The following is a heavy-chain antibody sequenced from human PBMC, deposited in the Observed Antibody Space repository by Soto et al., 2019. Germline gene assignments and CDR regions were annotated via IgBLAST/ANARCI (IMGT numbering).Heavy chain of an antibody. CDR3: ARVGLKFLLGGEFFQV. D-gene: IGHD3-16*01. V-gene: IGHV3-48*01. Sequence: DVYLVESGGGLVQPGGSLRLSCTASGFTLSSYSMNWVRQAPGKGPEWVSHISSNSDTVDYADPVKGRITISRDNARNSLSLQMNSLRAEDTAVYYCARVGLKFLLGGEFFQVWGQGTLVTVSS. CDR1: GFTLSSYS. CDR2: ISSNSDTV. J-gene: IGHJ1*01.